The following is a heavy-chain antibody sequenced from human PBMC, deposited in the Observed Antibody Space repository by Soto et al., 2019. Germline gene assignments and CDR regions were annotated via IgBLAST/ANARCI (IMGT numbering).Heavy chain of an antibody. CDR3: ARCLVVYATPAYYQY. D-gene: IGHD2-2*01. Sequence: QVQLVQSGAEVKTPGASVKVSCKASGYTFSSHAITWVRQAPGEGLEWMGWISVNNGYTNYAQKFQGRLTMTTDTSTSTVRMEPRSLGSDDTAVYYCARCLVVYATPAYYQYWGQGTLVTVSS. CDR1: GYTFSSHA. J-gene: IGHJ4*02. CDR2: ISVNNGYT. V-gene: IGHV1-18*01.